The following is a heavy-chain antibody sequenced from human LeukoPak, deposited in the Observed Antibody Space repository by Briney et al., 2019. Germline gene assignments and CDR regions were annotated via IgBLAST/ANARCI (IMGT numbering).Heavy chain of an antibody. Sequence: GASVKVSCKASGYTFTGYYMHWVRQAPGQGLEWMGGIIPIFGTANYAQKFQGRVTITADESTSTAYMELSSLRSEDTAVYYCARDWRVGATSHDAFDIWGQGTMVTVSS. CDR2: IIPIFGTA. V-gene: IGHV1-69*13. D-gene: IGHD1-26*01. CDR1: GYTFTGYY. CDR3: ARDWRVGATSHDAFDI. J-gene: IGHJ3*02.